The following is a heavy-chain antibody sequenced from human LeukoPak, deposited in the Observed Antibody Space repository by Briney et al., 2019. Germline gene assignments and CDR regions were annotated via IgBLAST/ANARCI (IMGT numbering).Heavy chain of an antibody. CDR1: GYTFTSYD. J-gene: IGHJ4*02. D-gene: IGHD5-24*01. V-gene: IGHV1-8*01. Sequence: ASVKVSCKASGYTFTSYDINWVRQATGQGLEWMGWMSPNSGNTGYAQKFQGRVTMTRNTSISTAYMELSSLRSEDTAVYYCARVGRRDGYNFDYWGQGTLVTVSS. CDR2: MSPNSGNT. CDR3: ARVGRRDGYNFDY.